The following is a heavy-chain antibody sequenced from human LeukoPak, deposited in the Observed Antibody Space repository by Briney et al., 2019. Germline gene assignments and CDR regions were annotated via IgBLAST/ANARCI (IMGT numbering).Heavy chain of an antibody. CDR3: TTTPVLLWFGESRTNWFDP. D-gene: IGHD3-10*01. CDR2: IKSKTDGGTT. J-gene: IGHJ5*02. CDR1: GFTFSNAW. Sequence: AGGSLRLSCAASGFTFSNAWMSWVRQAPGKGLEWVGRIKSKTDGGTTDYAAPVKGRFTISRDGSKNTLYLQMNSLKTEDTAVYYCTTTPVLLWFGESRTNWFDPWGQGTLVTVSS. V-gene: IGHV3-15*01.